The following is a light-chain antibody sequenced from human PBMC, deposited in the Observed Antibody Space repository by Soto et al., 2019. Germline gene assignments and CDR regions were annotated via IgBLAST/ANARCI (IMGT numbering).Light chain of an antibody. CDR1: QSVSSSY. V-gene: IGKV3-20*01. CDR2: GAS. CDR3: QQYGSSPRT. Sequence: IVLTQSPSTLSLSPGRRSTLPCRASQSVSSSYLAWYQQKNGQAPRLXIYGASSRATGIPDRFSGSGSGTDFNLTISRLETEDFAVYYCQQYGSSPRTFGQGTKVDIK. J-gene: IGKJ1*01.